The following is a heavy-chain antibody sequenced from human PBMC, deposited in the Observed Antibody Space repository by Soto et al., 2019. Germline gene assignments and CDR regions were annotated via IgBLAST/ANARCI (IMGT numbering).Heavy chain of an antibody. V-gene: IGHV3-49*03. D-gene: IGHD2-21*02. CDR1: GFTFGDYA. CDR2: IRSKAYGGTT. J-gene: IGHJ3*02. Sequence: PGGSLRLSCTASGFTFGDYAMSWFRQAPGKGLEWVGFIRSKAYGGTTEYAASVKGRFTISRDDSKSIAYLQTNSLKTEDTAVYYCTRDGIVVVTATPGSDAFDIWGQGTMVTVSS. CDR3: TRDGIVVVTATPGSDAFDI.